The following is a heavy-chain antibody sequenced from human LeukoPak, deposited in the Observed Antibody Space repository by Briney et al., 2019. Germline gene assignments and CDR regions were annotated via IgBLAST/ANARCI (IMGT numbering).Heavy chain of an antibody. CDR2: ISYDGTRQ. V-gene: IGHV3-30*04. D-gene: IGHD1-14*01. J-gene: IGHJ4*02. CDR3: VKDNPLDY. CDR1: GFIFSNYA. Sequence: PGGSLKLSCSASGFIFSNYAMHWVRLTPGKGLEWVAIISYDGTRQYYADSVKGRFTISRDNSKNTLYLQMNGLRPEDTAVYYCVKDNPLDYWGQGTLVIVSS.